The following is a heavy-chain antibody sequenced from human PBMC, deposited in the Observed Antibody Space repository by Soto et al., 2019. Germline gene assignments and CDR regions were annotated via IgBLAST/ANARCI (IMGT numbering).Heavy chain of an antibody. Sequence: QVQLVQSGAEVKKPGSSVKVSCKASGGTFSSYAISWVRQAPGQGLEWMGGIIPIFGTANYAQKFQGRVTITADEATSRAYMELSSLRSENPAVYYCARDSTTLWFGELLPAGMDVWGQGTTVTVSS. CDR2: IIPIFGTA. D-gene: IGHD3-10*01. CDR1: GGTFSSYA. V-gene: IGHV1-69*01. J-gene: IGHJ6*02. CDR3: ARDSTTLWFGELLPAGMDV.